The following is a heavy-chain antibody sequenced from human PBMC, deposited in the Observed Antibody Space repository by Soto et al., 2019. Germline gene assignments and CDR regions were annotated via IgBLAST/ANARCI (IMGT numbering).Heavy chain of an antibody. CDR3: ASLSGSYGFDP. V-gene: IGHV3-48*03. D-gene: IGHD1-26*01. J-gene: IGHJ5*02. Sequence: GGSLRLSCAGSGFSFSSYEMNWVRQAPGKGLEWVSYISSSGSDTYYADSVKARFTISRDNAQNSLYLQMTRLRAEDTAIYYCASLSGSYGFDPWGQGTLVTVSS. CDR2: ISSSGSDT. CDR1: GFSFSSYE.